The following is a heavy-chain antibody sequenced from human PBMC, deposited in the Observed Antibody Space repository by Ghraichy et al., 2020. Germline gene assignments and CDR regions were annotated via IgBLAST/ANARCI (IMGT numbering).Heavy chain of an antibody. CDR1: GFTFDDYT. V-gene: IGHV3-43*01. CDR3: AKDMNVWGFYYYGMDV. Sequence: GEALNISCAASGFTFDDYTMHWVRQAPGKGLEWVSLISWDGGSTYYADSVKGRFTISRDNSKNSLYLQMNSLRTEDTALYYCAKDMNVWGFYYYGMDVWGQGTTVTVSS. D-gene: IGHD3-16*01. CDR2: ISWDGGST. J-gene: IGHJ6*02.